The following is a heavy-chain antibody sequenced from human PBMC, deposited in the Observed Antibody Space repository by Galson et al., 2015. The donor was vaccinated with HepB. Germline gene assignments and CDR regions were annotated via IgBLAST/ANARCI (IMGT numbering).Heavy chain of an antibody. Sequence: SLRLSCAASGFAFGNYGMHWVRQAPGKGLEWMALTWKDGSNKHYADSLKGRFRISRDNTKNTLFLEADSLRAKDTAVYYCAREDATKTVAALEYWGQGVLVTVSS. J-gene: IGHJ4*02. CDR1: GFAFGNYG. CDR2: TWKDGSNK. V-gene: IGHV3-33*01. CDR3: AREDATKTVAALEY. D-gene: IGHD6-19*01.